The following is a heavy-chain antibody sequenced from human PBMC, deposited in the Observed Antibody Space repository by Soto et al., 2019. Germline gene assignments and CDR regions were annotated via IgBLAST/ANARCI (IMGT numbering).Heavy chain of an antibody. V-gene: IGHV1-3*01. D-gene: IGHD3-16*01. J-gene: IGHJ6*02. CDR3: ARDGPAYTLNYYYYGMDV. Sequence: ASVKVSCKASGYTFTSYAMHWVRQAPGQRLEWMGWINAGNGNTKYSQKFQGRVTITRDTSASTAYMELSSLRSEDTAVYYCARDGPAYTLNYYYYGMDVWGQGTTVTVSS. CDR1: GYTFTSYA. CDR2: INAGNGNT.